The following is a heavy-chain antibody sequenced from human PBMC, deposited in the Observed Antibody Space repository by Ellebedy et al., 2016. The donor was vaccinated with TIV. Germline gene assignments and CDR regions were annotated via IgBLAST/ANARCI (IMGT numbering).Heavy chain of an antibody. Sequence: ASVKVSCXASGYTFTGHYMHWVRQAPGQGPEWVGCINPNSGVTAYPPKFQGRVTVTRDTSVSIVSMDLSSLRSDDTAPYYCAREMLGDNKSFDYWGQGTLVTVSS. CDR2: INPNSGVT. J-gene: IGHJ4*02. D-gene: IGHD1-26*01. CDR1: GYTFTGHY. V-gene: IGHV1-2*02. CDR3: AREMLGDNKSFDY.